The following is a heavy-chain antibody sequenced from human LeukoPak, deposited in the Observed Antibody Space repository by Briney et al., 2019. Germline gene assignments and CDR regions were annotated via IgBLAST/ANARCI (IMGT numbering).Heavy chain of an antibody. CDR2: FNPSGST. J-gene: IGHJ4*02. V-gene: IGHV4-61*02. CDR3: ARDRGYYDSSGYYYGTG. D-gene: IGHD3-22*01. Sequence: PSETLSLTCTVSGGSISSGSYYWSWIRQPAGKGLEWIGGFNPSGSTNYNPSLKSRVTISVDTSKNQFSLKLSSVTAADTAVYYCARDRGYYDSSGYYYGTGWGQGTLVTVSS. CDR1: GGSISSGSYY.